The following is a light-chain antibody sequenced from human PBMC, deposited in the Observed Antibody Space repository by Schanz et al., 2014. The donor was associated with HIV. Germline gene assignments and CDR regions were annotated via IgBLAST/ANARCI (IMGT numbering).Light chain of an antibody. CDR3: QQYNNWPPYT. CDR2: SAS. J-gene: IGKJ2*01. Sequence: EIVLTQSPATLSMSPGERATLSCRASQSVSSNLAWYQQKPGQAPRLLIYSASTRATGIPSRFSGSGSGTEFTLTISSLQSEDVAIYYCQQYNNWPPYTFGQGTKLEIK. CDR1: QSVSSN. V-gene: IGKV3-15*01.